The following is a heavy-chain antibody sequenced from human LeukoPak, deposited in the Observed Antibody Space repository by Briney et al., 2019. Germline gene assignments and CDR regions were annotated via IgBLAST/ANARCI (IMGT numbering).Heavy chain of an antibody. CDR1: GYTFTSYG. CDR2: ISAYNGNT. J-gene: IGHJ6*02. Sequence: ASVKVSCKASGYTFTSYGISWVRQAPGQGLEWMGWISAYNGNTNYARKLQGRVTMTTDTSTSTAYMELRSLRSDDTAVYYCARDRSPTTRYSYGYFSGMDVWGQGTTVTVSS. CDR3: ARDRSPTTRYSYGYFSGMDV. D-gene: IGHD5-18*01. V-gene: IGHV1-18*01.